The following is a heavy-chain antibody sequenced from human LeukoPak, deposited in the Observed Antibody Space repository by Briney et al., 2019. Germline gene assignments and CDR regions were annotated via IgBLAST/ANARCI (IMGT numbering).Heavy chain of an antibody. CDR3: ARDLPRPDGNAFDI. CDR2: ISAYNGNT. Sequence: GASVKVSCKASGYTFTSYGISWVRQAPGQGLEGMGWISAYNGNTNYAQKLQGRVTMTTDTSTRTAYMELSSLRSDDTAVYYCARDLPRPDGNAFDIWGQGTMVTVSS. V-gene: IGHV1-18*01. J-gene: IGHJ3*02. CDR1: GYTFTSYG.